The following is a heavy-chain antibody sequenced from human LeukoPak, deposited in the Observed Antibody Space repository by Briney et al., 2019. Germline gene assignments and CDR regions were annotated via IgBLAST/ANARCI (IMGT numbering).Heavy chain of an antibody. CDR2: IYYTGST. D-gene: IGHD3-22*01. J-gene: IGHJ4*02. CDR1: GDSISSGSYY. Sequence: PSETLSLTCTVSGDSISSGSYYWAWIRQPPGKGLEWIGSIYYTGSTYYNPSLKSRVTKAVDTSRNQLSLRLTSVTAADTAVYYCASSPSGYWWNFDCWGQGTLVTVSS. V-gene: IGHV4-39*01. CDR3: ASSPSGYWWNFDC.